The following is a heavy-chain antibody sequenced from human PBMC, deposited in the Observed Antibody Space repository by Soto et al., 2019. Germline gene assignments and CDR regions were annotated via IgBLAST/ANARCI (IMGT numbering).Heavy chain of an antibody. CDR1: GFSLSTSGVC. CDR2: IYWDDVK. D-gene: IGHD4-17*01. Sequence: QITLKESGPTLVKPTQTLTLTCTLPGFSLSTSGVCVGWIRQSPGKALEWLAVIYWDDVKHYSPSLERRLTITKDTSESEVVLTMTNMDPVDTATYYCARKGSGDYALDYWGQGILVTVSS. J-gene: IGHJ4*02. V-gene: IGHV2-5*02. CDR3: ARKGSGDYALDY.